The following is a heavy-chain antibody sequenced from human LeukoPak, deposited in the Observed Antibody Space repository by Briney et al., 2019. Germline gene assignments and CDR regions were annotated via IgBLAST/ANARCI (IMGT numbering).Heavy chain of an antibody. CDR2: INPNNGGT. CDR3: TRDHCSFANCYEDYYYGMDV. CDR1: GDTFTDYY. D-gene: IGHD2-2*01. Sequence: ASVKVSCKAPGDTFTDYYMHWVRQAPGQGLEWMGWINPNNGGTTYAQNFQGRVTMTRDTSISTAYMELSRLRSDDSAIYYCTRDHCSFANCYEDYYYGMDVWGQGTTVTVSS. J-gene: IGHJ6*02. V-gene: IGHV1-2*02.